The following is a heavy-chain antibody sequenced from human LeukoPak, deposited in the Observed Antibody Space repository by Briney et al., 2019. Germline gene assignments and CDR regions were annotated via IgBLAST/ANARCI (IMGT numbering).Heavy chain of an antibody. CDR3: ARDRDSIYYYYYGMDV. CDR2: ISYDGSNK. V-gene: IGHV3-30*04. D-gene: IGHD4-11*01. J-gene: IGHJ6*02. Sequence: PGGSLRLSCAASGFTFISYAMHWVRQAPGKGLEWVAVISYDGSNKCYADSVKGRFTISRDNSKNTLYLQMNSLRAEDTAVYYCARDRDSIYYYYYGMDVWGQGTTVTVSS. CDR1: GFTFISYA.